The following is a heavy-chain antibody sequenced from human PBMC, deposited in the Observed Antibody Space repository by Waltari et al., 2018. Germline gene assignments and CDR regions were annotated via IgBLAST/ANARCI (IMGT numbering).Heavy chain of an antibody. CDR2: ILYRGTT. V-gene: IGHV4-59*01. J-gene: IGHJ4*02. D-gene: IGHD2-8*01. Sequence: QVHLQESGPGLVKPSETLSLTCTVSRGSIIGFYWSWIRQPPGKGLEWIGSILYRGTTVYSPSLESRVTMSVDMSKNQFSLELGSVTAADTAVYHCARYHCTSGVCQHFDYWGQGILVTVSS. CDR3: ARYHCTSGVCQHFDY. CDR1: RGSIIGFY.